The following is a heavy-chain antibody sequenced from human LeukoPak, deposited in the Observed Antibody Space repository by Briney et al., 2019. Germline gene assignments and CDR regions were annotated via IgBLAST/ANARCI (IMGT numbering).Heavy chain of an antibody. Sequence: PSETLSLTCIVSGGSISSYYWSWIRQPPGKGLEWIGYIYYSGSTNYNPSFKSRVTISVDTSKNQFSLKLSSVTAADTAVYYCARAESNTFDYWGQGTLVTVSS. D-gene: IGHD2-8*01. J-gene: IGHJ4*02. CDR1: GGSISSYY. CDR2: IYYSGST. CDR3: ARAESNTFDY. V-gene: IGHV4-59*12.